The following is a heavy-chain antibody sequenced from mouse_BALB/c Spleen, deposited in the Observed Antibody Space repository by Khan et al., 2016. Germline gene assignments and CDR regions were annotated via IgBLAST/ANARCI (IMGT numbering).Heavy chain of an antibody. CDR1: GFSLSRYS. Sequence: QVQLKESGPGLVAPSQSLSITCTVSGFSLSRYSVHWVRQPPGKGLEWLGLTWGGGSTDYNSALKSRLSISKDNSKSQVFLKLNSLQTDDTAMYYCARNYYGSSLYAMDYWGQGTSVTVSS. D-gene: IGHD1-1*01. CDR3: ARNYYGSSLYAMDY. CDR2: TWGGGST. V-gene: IGHV2-6-4*01. J-gene: IGHJ4*01.